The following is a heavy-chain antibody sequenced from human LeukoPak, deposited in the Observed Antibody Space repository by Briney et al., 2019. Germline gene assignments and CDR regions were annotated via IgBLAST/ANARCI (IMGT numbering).Heavy chain of an antibody. CDR1: GFTFSSYG. CDR2: ISYDGSNK. V-gene: IGHV3-30*18. D-gene: IGHD3-3*01. Sequence: PGGSLRLSCAASGFTFSSYGMHWVRQAPGKGLEWVAVISYDGSNKYYADSVKGRFTISRDNSKNTLYLQMNSLRAEDTAVYYCAKETQHYYDFWSGYPRGGYFDYWGQGTLVTVSS. CDR3: AKETQHYYDFWSGYPRGGYFDY. J-gene: IGHJ4*02.